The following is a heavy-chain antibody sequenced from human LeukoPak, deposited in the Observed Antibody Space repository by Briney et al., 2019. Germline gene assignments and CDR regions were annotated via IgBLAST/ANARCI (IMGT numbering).Heavy chain of an antibody. D-gene: IGHD6-13*01. CDR2: ILPIFGTA. J-gene: IGHJ6*03. CDR3: ARAAGSGRGYDTVYSSSWYPSQYYYYMDV. CDR1: GGTFSSYA. V-gene: IGHV1-69*13. Sequence: GASVKVSCKASGGTFSSYAISWVRQGPGQGRGWRVGILPIFGTANYAQKFQGRVTITAEESTSRAYMEMSRLRSEDTAVYYCARAAGSGRGYDTVYSSSWYPSQYYYYMDVWGKGTTVTVSS.